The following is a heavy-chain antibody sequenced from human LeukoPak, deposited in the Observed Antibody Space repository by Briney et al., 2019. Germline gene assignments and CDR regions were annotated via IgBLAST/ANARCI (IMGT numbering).Heavy chain of an antibody. J-gene: IGHJ3*02. D-gene: IGHD2-21*01. CDR1: EFTFSTFW. CDR2: IKADGSVK. CDR3: VRDSDYQRNSGGLYAHYEALDI. V-gene: IGHV3-7*01. Sequence: PGGSLRLSCAASEFTFSTFWMSWVRQAPGKGLEWVANIKADGSVKHYVDSVEGRFSISRDNARSSLYLQMNSLRAEDTAVYYCVRDSDYQRNSGGLYAHYEALDIWGHGTMVTVSS.